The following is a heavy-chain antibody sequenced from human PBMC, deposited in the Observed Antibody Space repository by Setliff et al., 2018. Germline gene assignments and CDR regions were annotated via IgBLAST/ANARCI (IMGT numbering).Heavy chain of an antibody. CDR2: TIPIFGTT. J-gene: IGHJ6*03. CDR1: GGTFSSYG. D-gene: IGHD3-22*01. V-gene: IGHV1-69*05. Sequence: GASVKVSCKAFGGTFSSYGISWVRQAPGQGLEWMGGTIPIFGTTDYAQKFRGRVTIITGESTSTAFMQLSSLRSEDTAVYYCVREGVDSRSSTDYRYYMDVWGKGTTVTVSS. CDR3: VREGVDSRSSTDYRYYMDV.